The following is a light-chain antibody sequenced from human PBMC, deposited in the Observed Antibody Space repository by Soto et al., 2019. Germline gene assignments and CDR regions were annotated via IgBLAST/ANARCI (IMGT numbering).Light chain of an antibody. CDR3: QQYNNWWT. CDR2: GAS. Sequence: EIVMTQSPATLSVSPGERATLSCRVSQSVSSNLAWYQQKPGQAPRLLIYGASTRATGIPARFSGSGSGTEFILTISSLQSEDFAVYYCQQYNNWWTFGQGTKVEIK. V-gene: IGKV3-15*01. CDR1: QSVSSN. J-gene: IGKJ1*01.